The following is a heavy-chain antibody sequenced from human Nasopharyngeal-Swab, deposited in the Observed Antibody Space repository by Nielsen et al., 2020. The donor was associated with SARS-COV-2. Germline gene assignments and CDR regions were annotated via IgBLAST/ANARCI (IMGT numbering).Heavy chain of an antibody. CDR2: ISYDGSNK. V-gene: IGHV3-30-3*01. Sequence: VRQAPGKGLEWVAVISYDGSNKYYADSVKGRFTISRDNSKNTLYLQMNSLRAEDTAMYYCASLGDSSGYYYRIDGYAHDAHDAFDIWGQGIMVTVSS. J-gene: IGHJ3*02. CDR3: ASLGDSSGYYYRIDGYAHDAHDAFDI. D-gene: IGHD3-22*01.